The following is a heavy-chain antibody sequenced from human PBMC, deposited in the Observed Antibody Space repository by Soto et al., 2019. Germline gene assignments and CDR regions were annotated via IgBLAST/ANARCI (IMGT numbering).Heavy chain of an antibody. V-gene: IGHV3-64D*06. J-gene: IGHJ5*02. CDR1: GFTFRMLS. Sequence: GGSLRLSCSPSGFTFRMLSIHWVRQAPGKGLEYVSGISSNGDSTYYADSVKGRFTISRDNSKNTLYLQMSSLRAVDTAVYYCVHPRSTVQIPPTWGQGTLVTVSS. CDR3: VHPRSTVQIPPT. D-gene: IGHD4-17*01. CDR2: ISSNGDST.